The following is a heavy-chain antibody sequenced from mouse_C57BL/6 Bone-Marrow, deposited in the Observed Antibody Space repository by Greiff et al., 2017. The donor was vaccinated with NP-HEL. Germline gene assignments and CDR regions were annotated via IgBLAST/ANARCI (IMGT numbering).Heavy chain of an antibody. Sequence: VQLQQSGAELVRPGASVTLSCKASGYTFTDYEMHWVKQTPVHGLEWIGAIDPETGGTAYNQKFKGKAILTADKSSSTAYMELRSLTSEDSAVYYCTRGPPYYYGSILYAMDYWGQGTSVTVSS. CDR1: GYTFTDYE. V-gene: IGHV1-15*01. J-gene: IGHJ4*01. CDR2: IDPETGGT. D-gene: IGHD1-1*01. CDR3: TRGPPYYYGSILYAMDY.